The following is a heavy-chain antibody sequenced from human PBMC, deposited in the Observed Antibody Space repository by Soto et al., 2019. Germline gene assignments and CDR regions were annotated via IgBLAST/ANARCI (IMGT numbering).Heavy chain of an antibody. CDR1: GFPFSSTD. J-gene: IGHJ5*02. CDR3: AKNTGWFNT. Sequence: PGGSLRLSCAASGFPFSSTDMTWVRQAPGKGLEWVSTIDGSGGTTYYADPVKGRFTISRDNSINTVFLQMNSLRADDTALYFCAKNTGWFNTWGQGALVTVSS. CDR2: IDGSGGTT. V-gene: IGHV3-23*01.